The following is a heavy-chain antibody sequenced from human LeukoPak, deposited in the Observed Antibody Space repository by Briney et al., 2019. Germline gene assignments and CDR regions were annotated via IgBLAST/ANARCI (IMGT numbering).Heavy chain of an antibody. Sequence: PGGSLGPSCAPSGFTSSSFTMTGAGRVPGKGLGGVSSISSSSSYIYYADSVKGRFTFSRDNAKNSLYLQMNSLRAEDTAVYYCARGGIAAGGFDPWGQGTLVTVSS. D-gene: IGHD6-13*01. CDR1: GFTSSSFT. J-gene: IGHJ5*02. CDR2: ISSSSSYI. V-gene: IGHV3-21*01. CDR3: ARGGIAAGGFDP.